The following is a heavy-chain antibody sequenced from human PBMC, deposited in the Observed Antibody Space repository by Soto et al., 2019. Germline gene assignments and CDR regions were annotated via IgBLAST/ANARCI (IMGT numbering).Heavy chain of an antibody. Sequence: GGSLRLSCAASGFIFGHYAMTWVRQAPGKGLEWISAISGRGDSTYYADAVKGRFTISRDNSKNTLYLQMNSLRFDDTAVYYCAKALDGIYDYFYAMGVWGQGTTVTVSS. CDR1: GFIFGHYA. J-gene: IGHJ6*02. CDR3: AKALDGIYDYFYAMGV. D-gene: IGHD1-1*01. CDR2: ISGRGDST. V-gene: IGHV3-23*01.